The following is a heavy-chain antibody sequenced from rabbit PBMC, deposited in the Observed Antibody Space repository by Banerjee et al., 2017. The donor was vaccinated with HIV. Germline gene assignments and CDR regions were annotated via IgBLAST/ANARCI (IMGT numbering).Heavy chain of an antibody. J-gene: IGHJ3*01. CDR3: ARDLAGVIGWNFGL. Sequence: QSLEESGGDLVKPGASLTLTCKASGFTISSYWICWVRQAPGKGLEWIACIYNGDGSTDYTNWAKGRFTISKTSSTTVTLQMTSLTVADTATYFCARDLAGVIGWNFGLWGQGTLVTVS. CDR1: GFTISSYW. V-gene: IGHV1S40*01. CDR2: IYNGDGST. D-gene: IGHD4-1*01.